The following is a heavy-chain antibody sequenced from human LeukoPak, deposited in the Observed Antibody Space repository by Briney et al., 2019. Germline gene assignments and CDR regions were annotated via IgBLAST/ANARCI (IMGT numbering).Heavy chain of an antibody. CDR2: IFYSGST. D-gene: IGHD6-6*01. Sequence: SGTLSLTCTVSGGSISSSSYYWGWIRQPPGKGLEWIGIIFYSGSTYYKPSLKSRVTISVDTSKNQFSLKLSSVTAADTALYYCARLGSSSSGCGMDVWGQGTTVTVSS. CDR1: GGSISSSSYY. J-gene: IGHJ6*02. CDR3: ARLGSSSSGCGMDV. V-gene: IGHV4-39*01.